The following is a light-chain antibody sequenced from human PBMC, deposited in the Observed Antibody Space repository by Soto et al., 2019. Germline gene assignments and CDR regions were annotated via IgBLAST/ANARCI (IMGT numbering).Light chain of an antibody. CDR3: QQSYSTTWT. V-gene: IGKV1-39*01. J-gene: IGKJ1*01. CDR1: QGISSY. CDR2: AAS. Sequence: DIQMTQSPATPSGSXGDRVTVPXXASQGISSYLNWYQQKPGKAPKPLIYAASSLQSGVPSMFSGSGSETDFTLTISSLQPEDFATYSCQQSYSTTWTFGQGTKVDIK.